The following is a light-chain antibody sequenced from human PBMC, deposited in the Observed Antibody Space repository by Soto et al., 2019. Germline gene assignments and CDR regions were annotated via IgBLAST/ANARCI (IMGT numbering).Light chain of an antibody. CDR1: QGITSW. J-gene: IGKJ4*01. Sequence: DLPMTQSPSSVSASVGDRVTITCRASQGITSWLAWYQQKPGRAPKLLIYAASSLQSGVPSRFGGSGSGRDFTLTMSSLQPEDFATYFCQQTSSFPLTFGGGPKVEIK. CDR3: QQTSSFPLT. V-gene: IGKV1-12*01. CDR2: AAS.